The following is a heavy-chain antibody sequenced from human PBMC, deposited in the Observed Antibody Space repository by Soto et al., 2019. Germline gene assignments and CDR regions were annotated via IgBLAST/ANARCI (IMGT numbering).Heavy chain of an antibody. D-gene: IGHD3-22*01. V-gene: IGHV3-15*07. J-gene: IGHJ4*02. CDR2: IKSKTDGGTT. CDR1: GFTFSNAL. CDR3: TTDPVTMIVVVPSSG. Sequence: LRLSCPDSGFTFSNALMNWVRQAPGKGLEWVGRIKSKTDGGTTDYAAPVKGRFTISRDDSKNTLYLQMNSLKTEDTAVYYCTTDPVTMIVVVPSSGWGQGTLVTVSS.